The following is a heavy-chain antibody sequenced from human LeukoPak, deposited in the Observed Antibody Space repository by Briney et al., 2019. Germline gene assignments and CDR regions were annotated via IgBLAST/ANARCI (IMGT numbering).Heavy chain of an antibody. CDR3: ARPRAKYYYDSSGYTTADFDY. V-gene: IGHV1-18*01. J-gene: IGHJ4*02. CDR2: ISAYNGNT. Sequence: ASVKVSCKASGGTFSSYAISWVRQAPGQGLEWMGWISAYNGNTNYAQKLQGRVTMTTDTSTSTAYMELRSLRSDDTAVYYCARPRAKYYYDSSGYTTADFDYWGQGTLVTVSS. CDR1: GGTFSSYA. D-gene: IGHD3-22*01.